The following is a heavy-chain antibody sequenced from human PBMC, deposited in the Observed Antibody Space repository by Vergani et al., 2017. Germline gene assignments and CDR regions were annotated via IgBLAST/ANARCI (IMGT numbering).Heavy chain of an antibody. J-gene: IGHJ6*03. CDR1: GFTFSSYA. Sequence: EVQLLESGGGLVQPGGSLRLSCAASGFTFSSYAMSWVRQAPGKGLEWVSAISGSGGSPYYADSLKGRFTIPRDNSKNTLYLQMNSLRAEDTAVYYCAKGGGYYYDMDVWGKGTTVTVSS. CDR3: AKGGGYYYDMDV. CDR2: ISGSGGSP. D-gene: IGHD2-15*01. V-gene: IGHV3-23*01.